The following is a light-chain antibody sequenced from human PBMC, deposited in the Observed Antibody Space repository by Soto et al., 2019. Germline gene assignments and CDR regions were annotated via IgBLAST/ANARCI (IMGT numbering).Light chain of an antibody. CDR3: QSYDSSLRGRV. Sequence: QLVLTQPPSVSGAPGQRVTISCIGSSSNIGAGYDVHWYQQLPGTAPKLLIYGNSNRPSGVPDRFSGSKSGTSASLAITGLQAEDEADYYCQSYDSSLRGRVFGGGTKLTVL. CDR2: GNS. J-gene: IGLJ3*02. CDR1: SSNIGAGYD. V-gene: IGLV1-40*01.